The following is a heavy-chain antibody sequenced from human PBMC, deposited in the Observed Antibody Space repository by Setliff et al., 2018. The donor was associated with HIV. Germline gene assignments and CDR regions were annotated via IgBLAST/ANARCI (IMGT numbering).Heavy chain of an antibody. CDR2: INHSGST. CDR3: ARATTGYSSIWYRNGLTYYNHMDV. D-gene: IGHD6-13*01. Sequence: PSETLSLTCAVYGGSFSGYYRTWIRQPPGKGLEWIGEINHSGSTNYNPSLKSRVTMSVDTSKNQFSLKLNSVTAADTAVFYCARATTGYSSIWYRNGLTYYNHMDVWGKGTKVTVSS. V-gene: IGHV4-34*01. CDR1: GGSFSGYY. J-gene: IGHJ6*03.